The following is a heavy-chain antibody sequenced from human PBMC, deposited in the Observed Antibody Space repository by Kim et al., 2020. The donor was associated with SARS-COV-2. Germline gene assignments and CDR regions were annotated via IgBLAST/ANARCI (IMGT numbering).Heavy chain of an antibody. D-gene: IGHD3-3*01. Sequence: SETLSLTCAVYGGSFSGYYWSWIRQPPGKGLEWIGEINHSGSTNYNPSLKSRVTISVDTSKNQFSLKLSSVTAADTAVYYCARGPLRGQKHYDFWSGYAFDYWGQGTLVTVSS. V-gene: IGHV4-34*01. CDR1: GGSFSGYY. CDR3: ARGPLRGQKHYDFWSGYAFDY. J-gene: IGHJ4*02. CDR2: INHSGST.